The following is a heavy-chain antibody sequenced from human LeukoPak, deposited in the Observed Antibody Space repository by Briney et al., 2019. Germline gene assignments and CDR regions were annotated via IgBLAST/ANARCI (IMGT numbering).Heavy chain of an antibody. Sequence: GGSLRLSCAASGFTFSSYGMHWVRQAPGKGLEWVSSISSSSSFIYYTDSVKGRFTISRDNAKSSLYLQMNSLRAEDTAVYFCARDGGYCDGGSCFDNWFVPWGQGTPVTVSS. CDR1: GFTFSSYG. J-gene: IGHJ5*02. CDR2: ISSSSSFI. V-gene: IGHV3-21*01. D-gene: IGHD2-15*01. CDR3: ARDGGYCDGGSCFDNWFVP.